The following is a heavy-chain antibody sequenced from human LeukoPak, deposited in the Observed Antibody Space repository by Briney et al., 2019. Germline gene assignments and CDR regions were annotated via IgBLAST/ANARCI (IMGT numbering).Heavy chain of an antibody. Sequence: GASVKVSCKASGYTFTSYDINWVRQATGQGLEWMGWMNSNSGNTGYAQKFQGRVTMTRNTSISTAYMELSSLRSEDTAVYYCVTEGYCTSDSCYVHWGQGTLVTVSS. CDR1: GYTFTSYD. J-gene: IGHJ4*02. CDR2: MNSNSGNT. V-gene: IGHV1-8*01. D-gene: IGHD2-2*01. CDR3: VTEGYCTSDSCYVH.